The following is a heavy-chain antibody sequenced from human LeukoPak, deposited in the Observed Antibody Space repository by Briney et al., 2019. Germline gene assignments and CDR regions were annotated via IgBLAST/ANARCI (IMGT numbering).Heavy chain of an antibody. CDR3: ARPCGGDCYSDAFDI. Sequence: ASVKVSCKASGYTFTSYDINWVRQATGQGFEWMGWMNPNSGNTGYAQKFQGRVTMTRNTSISTAYMELSSLRSEDTAVYYCARPCGGDCYSDAFDIWGQGTMVTVSS. CDR1: GYTFTSYD. J-gene: IGHJ3*02. CDR2: MNPNSGNT. V-gene: IGHV1-8*01. D-gene: IGHD2-21*02.